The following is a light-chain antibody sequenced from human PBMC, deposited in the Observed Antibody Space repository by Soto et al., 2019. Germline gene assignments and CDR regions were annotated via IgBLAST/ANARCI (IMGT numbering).Light chain of an antibody. V-gene: IGLV2-14*01. Sequence: QSVLTQPASVSGSPGQSSTISCSGTINDVGSYNFVSWFQQHPGKAPKLMIYEVTSRPSGVSNRFSGSKSGTTASLAISGLQAEDEADYSCSSYTSGSSLIFGTGTMVSV. CDR2: EVT. CDR1: INDVGSYNF. J-gene: IGLJ1*01. CDR3: SSYTSGSSLI.